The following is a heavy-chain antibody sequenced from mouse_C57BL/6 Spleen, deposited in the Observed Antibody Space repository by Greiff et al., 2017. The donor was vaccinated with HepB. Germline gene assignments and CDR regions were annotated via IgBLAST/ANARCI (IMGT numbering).Heavy chain of an antibody. CDR1: GYTFTSYW. D-gene: IGHD2-3*01. J-gene: IGHJ3*01. Sequence: QVQLLQPGAELVKPGASVKLSCKASGYTFTSYWMHWVKQRPGQGLEWIGMIHPNSGSTNYNEKFKSKATLTVDKSSSTAYMQLSSLTSEDSAVYYCARSGDGYHFAYWGQGTLVTVSA. CDR2: IHPNSGST. V-gene: IGHV1-64*01. CDR3: ARSGDGYHFAY.